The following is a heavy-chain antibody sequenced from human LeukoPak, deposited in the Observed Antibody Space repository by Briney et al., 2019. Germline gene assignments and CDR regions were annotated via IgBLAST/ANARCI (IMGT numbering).Heavy chain of an antibody. CDR2: ISSDGSST. Sequence: GGSLRLSCAASGFTFSSYWMHWVRHAPGKGLVWVSRISSDGSSTSYADSVKGRFTISRDNAKNSLYLQMNSLRAEDTAVYYCARDWRDYDFWSGYAFDIWGQGTMVTVSS. J-gene: IGHJ3*02. V-gene: IGHV3-74*01. CDR3: ARDWRDYDFWSGYAFDI. D-gene: IGHD3-3*01. CDR1: GFTFSSYW.